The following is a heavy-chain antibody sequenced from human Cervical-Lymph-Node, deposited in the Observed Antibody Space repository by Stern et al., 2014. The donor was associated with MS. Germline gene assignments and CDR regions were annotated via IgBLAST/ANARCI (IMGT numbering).Heavy chain of an antibody. CDR2: INPSGGTT. J-gene: IGHJ6*02. CDR1: GYTFTSYY. D-gene: IGHD6-19*01. V-gene: IGHV1-46*01. Sequence: QVQLVQSGAEVKKPGASVKVSCKASGYTFTSYYLHWVRQAPGQGLEWMGIINPSGGTTSHAQKFQGRVTMTRDTATSTVYMELSSLRSEDTAVYYCAREVAGHRLGMMDVWGQGTTVTVSS. CDR3: AREVAGHRLGMMDV.